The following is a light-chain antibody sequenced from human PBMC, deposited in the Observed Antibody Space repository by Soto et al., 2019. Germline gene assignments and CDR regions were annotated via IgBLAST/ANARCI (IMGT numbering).Light chain of an antibody. V-gene: IGKV3D-15*01. CDR3: QQYGSSHT. CDR1: QSVSSN. Sequence: IVLTQSPATLTVSPGERATLSCSASQSVSSNLAWYQQKPGQAPRLLISGASTRATGVPARFSGSGSGTEFTLTITSLQSEDFAVYYCQQYGSSHTFGQGTRLEIK. J-gene: IGKJ5*01. CDR2: GAS.